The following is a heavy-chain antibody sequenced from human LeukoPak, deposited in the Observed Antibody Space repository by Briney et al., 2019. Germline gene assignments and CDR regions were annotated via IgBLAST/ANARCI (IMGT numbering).Heavy chain of an antibody. J-gene: IGHJ1*01. CDR2: INPNSGGT. Sequence: ASVKVSCKASEYTFTGYYMHWVRQAPGQGLEWMGWINPNSGGTNYAQKFQGRVTMTRDTSISTAYMELSRLRSDDTAVYYCARAQLLGSSSSEYFQHWGQGTLVTVSS. CDR1: EYTFTGYY. D-gene: IGHD6-6*01. CDR3: ARAQLLGSSSSEYFQH. V-gene: IGHV1-2*02.